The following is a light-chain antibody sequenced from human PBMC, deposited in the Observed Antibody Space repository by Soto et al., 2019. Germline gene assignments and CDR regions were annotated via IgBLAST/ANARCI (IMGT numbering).Light chain of an antibody. CDR3: QSYDSSLSGYVV. J-gene: IGLJ2*01. CDR1: SSNIGAGYD. V-gene: IGLV1-40*01. Sequence: QAVVTQPPSVSGAPGQRVTISCTGSSSNIGAGYDVHWYQHLPGTAPKLLIYGNSNRPSGVPDRFSASKSGTSASLAITGLQTEDEADYYCQSYDSSLSGYVVFGGGTQLTVL. CDR2: GNS.